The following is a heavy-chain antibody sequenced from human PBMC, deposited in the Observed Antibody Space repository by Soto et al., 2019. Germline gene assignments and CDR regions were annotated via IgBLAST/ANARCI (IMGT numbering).Heavy chain of an antibody. D-gene: IGHD3-22*01. CDR3: ARYYYDSSGYANDALDI. J-gene: IGHJ3*02. CDR2: IYYSGST. CDR1: GCSIRSYY. Sequence: SATLSLTCTVSGCSIRSYYWSWIRQPPGTGLEWIGYIYYSGSTNYNPSLKSRVTISVDTSKNQFSLKLSSVTAADTAVYYCARYYYDSSGYANDALDIWGQGTMVT. V-gene: IGHV4-59*01.